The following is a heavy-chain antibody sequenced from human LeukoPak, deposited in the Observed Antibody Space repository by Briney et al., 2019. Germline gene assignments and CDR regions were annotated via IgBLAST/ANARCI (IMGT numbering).Heavy chain of an antibody. CDR1: SGSISSFY. CDR2: ISYSGST. D-gene: IGHD3-10*01. CDR3: AGHRINYGSFYFDY. Sequence: SETLSLTCTVSSGSISSFYWSWIRQPPGKGLDWIGYISYSGSTNYNPSLKSRVTISVDTSKKQFSLKLTSVTAADTAVYYCAGHRINYGSFYFDYWGQGTLVTVSS. V-gene: IGHV4-59*01. J-gene: IGHJ4*02.